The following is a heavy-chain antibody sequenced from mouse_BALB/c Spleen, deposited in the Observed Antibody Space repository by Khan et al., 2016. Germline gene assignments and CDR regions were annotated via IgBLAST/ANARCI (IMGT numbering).Heavy chain of an antibody. J-gene: IGHJ1*01. CDR3: IRGGGSSLYWYFDV. D-gene: IGHD1-1*01. CDR2: INPSNGGT. V-gene: IGHV1S81*02. Sequence: QVQLQQPGAELVKPGASVKLSCKASGYTFTSYYMYWVKQRPGQGLEWIGGINPSNGGTNFNEKFKNKATLTVDKSSSTAYMQLSSLTSEDSAVYCCIRGGGSSLYWYFDVWGAGTTVTVSS. CDR1: GYTFTSYY.